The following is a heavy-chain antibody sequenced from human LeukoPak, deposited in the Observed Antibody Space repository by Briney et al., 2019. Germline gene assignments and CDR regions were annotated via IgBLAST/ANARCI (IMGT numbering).Heavy chain of an antibody. J-gene: IGHJ4*02. Sequence: ASVKVSCKVSGYTLTELSMHWVRQAPGKGLEWMGGFDPEDGETIYAQKFQGRVTITRDTSTTTVYMVLNSLRSDDTAVYYCARDGSKWNFDYWGQGTLVTVSS. CDR1: GYTLTELS. D-gene: IGHD6-13*01. CDR2: FDPEDGET. CDR3: ARDGSKWNFDY. V-gene: IGHV1-24*01.